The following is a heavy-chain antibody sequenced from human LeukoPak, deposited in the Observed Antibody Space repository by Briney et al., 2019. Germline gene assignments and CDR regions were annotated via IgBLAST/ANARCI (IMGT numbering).Heavy chain of an antibody. Sequence: SETLSLTCTVSGGSISSYYWSWIRQPPGKGLEWIGYIYYSGSTNYNPSLKSRVTISVDTSKNQFSLKLSSVTAADTAVYYCARRDSSGWYYFDYWGQGTLVTVSS. CDR3: ARRDSSGWYYFDY. V-gene: IGHV4-59*08. CDR1: GGSISSYY. D-gene: IGHD6-19*01. CDR2: IYYSGST. J-gene: IGHJ4*02.